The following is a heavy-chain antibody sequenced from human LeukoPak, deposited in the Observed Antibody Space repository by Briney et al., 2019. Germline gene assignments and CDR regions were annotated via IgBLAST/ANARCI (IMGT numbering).Heavy chain of an antibody. V-gene: IGHV5-51*01. D-gene: IGHD3-10*01. CDR3: ARSLMVRGANWFDP. CDR1: GYGFTSYW. J-gene: IGHJ5*02. CDR2: IYPGDSDT. Sequence: GEALQISSQGSGYGFTSYWIGWVRPGPGKGLGWMGIIYPGDSDTRYSPSFQGQVTISADKSISTAYLQWSSLKASDTAMYYCARSLMVRGANWFDPWGQGTLVTVSS.